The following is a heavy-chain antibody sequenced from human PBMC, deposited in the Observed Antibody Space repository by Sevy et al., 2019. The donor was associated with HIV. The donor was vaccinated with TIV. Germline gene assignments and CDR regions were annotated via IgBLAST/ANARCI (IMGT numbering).Heavy chain of an antibody. J-gene: IGHJ6*02. D-gene: IGHD3-3*01. CDR2: ISYDGSNK. V-gene: IGHV3-30*04. CDR1: GFTFSSYA. Sequence: GGSLRLSCAASGFTFSSYAMHWVRQAPDKGLEWVAVISYDGSNKYYADSVKGRFTISRDNSKNTLYLQMNSLRAEDTAVYYCARDRRYYDFWSGYTPNYYYYGMDVWGQRTTVTVSS. CDR3: ARDRRYYDFWSGYTPNYYYYGMDV.